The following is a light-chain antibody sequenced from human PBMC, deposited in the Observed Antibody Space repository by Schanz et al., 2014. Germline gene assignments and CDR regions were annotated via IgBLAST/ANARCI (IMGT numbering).Light chain of an antibody. CDR1: QSVSSN. CDR2: GAS. CDR3: QQRSNWPRLT. J-gene: IGKJ4*01. V-gene: IGKV3-11*01. Sequence: EIVMTQSPATLSVSPGERVTLSCRASQSVSSNLAWYQQRPGQAPRLLIYGASSRATGIPDRFSGSGSGTDFTLTITSLEPEDFAVYYCQQRSNWPRLTFGGGTRVEF.